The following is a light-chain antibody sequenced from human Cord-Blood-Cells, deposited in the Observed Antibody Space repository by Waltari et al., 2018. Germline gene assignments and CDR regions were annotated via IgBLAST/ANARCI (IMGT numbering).Light chain of an antibody. CDR1: SPNPGSND. Sequence: QSVLTQPPSSSVTPGQRVPISSSGCSPNPGSNDYYWYQQLPGTAPKLLIYRNNQRPSGVPDRFSGSKSGTSASLAISGLRSEDEADYYCAAWDDSLSGWVFGGGTKLTVL. J-gene: IGLJ3*02. CDR2: RNN. V-gene: IGLV1-47*01. CDR3: AAWDDSLSGWV.